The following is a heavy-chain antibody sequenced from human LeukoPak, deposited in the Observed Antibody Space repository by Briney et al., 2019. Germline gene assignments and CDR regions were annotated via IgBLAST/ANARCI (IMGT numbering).Heavy chain of an antibody. CDR1: GYTFTGYY. CDR2: INPNSGGT. V-gene: IGHV1-2*02. Sequence: GASVKVSCKASGYTFTGYYMHWVRQAPGQGLEWMGWINPNSGGTNYAQKFQGRVTMTRDTSISTAYMELSRLRSDDTAVYYCARDFSLRAAYYYDSSGYPPKLNHAFDIWGQGTMVTVSS. J-gene: IGHJ3*02. CDR3: ARDFSLRAAYYYDSSGYPPKLNHAFDI. D-gene: IGHD3-22*01.